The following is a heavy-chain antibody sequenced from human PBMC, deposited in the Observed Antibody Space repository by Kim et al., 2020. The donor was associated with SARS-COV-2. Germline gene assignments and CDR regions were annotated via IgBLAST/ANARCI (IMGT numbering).Heavy chain of an antibody. CDR2: IYYSGST. V-gene: IGHV4-39*01. CDR1: GGSISSSSYY. D-gene: IGHD3-10*01. J-gene: IGHJ5*02. Sequence: SETLSLTCTVSGGSISSSSYYWGWIRQPPGKGLEWIGSIYYSGSTYYNPSLKSRVTISVDTSKNQFSLKLSSVTAADTAVYYCARTYYYGSGSYYLQMDWFDPWGQGTLVTVSS. CDR3: ARTYYYGSGSYYLQMDWFDP.